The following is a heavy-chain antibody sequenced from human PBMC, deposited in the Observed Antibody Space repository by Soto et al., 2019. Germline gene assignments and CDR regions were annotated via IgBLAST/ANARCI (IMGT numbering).Heavy chain of an antibody. D-gene: IGHD3-22*01. J-gene: IGHJ4*02. Sequence: GGSLRLSCAASGFTVSSNYMSWVRQAPGKGLEWVSVIFTGDTTYYADSVKGRFTISRDSSRNTLYLQMNSLRAEDTAVYYCAREFYNSTDYFQYYFDYWGQGTLVTVSS. CDR3: AREFYNSTDYFQYYFDY. V-gene: IGHV3-53*01. CDR1: GFTVSSNY. CDR2: IFTGDTT.